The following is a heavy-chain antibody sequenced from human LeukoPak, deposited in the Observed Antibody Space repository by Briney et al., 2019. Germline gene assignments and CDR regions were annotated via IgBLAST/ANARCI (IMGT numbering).Heavy chain of an antibody. D-gene: IGHD3-10*02. CDR3: AELGITMIGGV. CDR1: GFTFSSYE. Sequence: GGSLRLSCAASGFTFSSYEMNWVRQAPGKGLEWVSYISSSGSTIYYADSVKGRFTISRDNVKNSLYLQMSSLRAEDTAVYYCAELGITMIGGVWGKGTTVTISS. J-gene: IGHJ6*04. V-gene: IGHV3-48*03. CDR2: ISSSGSTI.